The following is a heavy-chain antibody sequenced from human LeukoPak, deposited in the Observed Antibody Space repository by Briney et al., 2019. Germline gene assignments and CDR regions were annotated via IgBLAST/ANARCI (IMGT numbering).Heavy chain of an antibody. Sequence: SETLSLTCTVSGGSTSSSDYYWNWVRQPPGKGLEWIGSIYYSGSTYYNPFLTSRVAILVDTSKNQFSLNLSSVTAADTAVYYCAREGAGTLALDIWGQGTMVTVSS. V-gene: IGHV4-39*07. CDR3: AREGAGTLALDI. CDR1: GGSTSSSDYY. J-gene: IGHJ3*02. D-gene: IGHD1-26*01. CDR2: IYYSGST.